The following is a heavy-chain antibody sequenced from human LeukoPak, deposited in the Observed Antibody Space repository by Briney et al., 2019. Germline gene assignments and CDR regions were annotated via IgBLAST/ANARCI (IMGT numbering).Heavy chain of an antibody. CDR2: INHSGST. V-gene: IGHV4-34*01. CDR1: GGSFSGYY. J-gene: IGHJ4*02. CDR3: VSGSRITMVRGVISDY. D-gene: IGHD3-10*01. Sequence: SETLSLTCAVYGGSFSGYYWSWIRQPPGMGLEWIGEINHSGSTNYNPSLKSRVTISVDTSKNQFSLKLSSVTAADTAVYYCVSGSRITMVRGVISDYWGQGTLVTVSS.